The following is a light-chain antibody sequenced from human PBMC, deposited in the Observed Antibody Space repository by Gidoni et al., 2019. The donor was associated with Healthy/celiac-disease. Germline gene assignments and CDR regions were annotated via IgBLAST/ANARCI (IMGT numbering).Light chain of an antibody. CDR1: QSVSSSY. Sequence: EIVITQSPATLSLAPGARATLSCRASQSVSSSYLPWYQQKPGQAPRLLTHGASTRATGIPARFSGSGSGTDFTLTISSLQPEDFAVYYCQQDMGTFGQGTRLEIK. CDR3: QQDMGT. V-gene: IGKV3D-7*01. J-gene: IGKJ5*01. CDR2: GAS.